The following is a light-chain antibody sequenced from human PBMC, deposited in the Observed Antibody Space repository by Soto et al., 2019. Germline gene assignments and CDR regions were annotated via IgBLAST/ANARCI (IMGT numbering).Light chain of an antibody. Sequence: EIVLTQSPATLSLSPGERATLSCRASQSVSSYLAWYQQKPGQAPRLLIYDASNRATGIPARFRGSGSGTDFTPTISSLEPEDFAVYYCQQRSNWPTFGGGTKVEIK. V-gene: IGKV3-11*01. J-gene: IGKJ4*01. CDR3: QQRSNWPT. CDR2: DAS. CDR1: QSVSSY.